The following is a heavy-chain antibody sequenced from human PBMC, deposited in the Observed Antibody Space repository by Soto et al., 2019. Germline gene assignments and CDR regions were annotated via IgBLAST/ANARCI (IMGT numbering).Heavy chain of an antibody. J-gene: IGHJ1*01. V-gene: IGHV3-30*03. CDR3: AGIHVLRYFDSSGVH. D-gene: IGHD3-9*01. Sequence: PGGCLRLSCAASGFTFSSYGMHWVRQAPGKGLEWVAVISYDGSNKYYADSVKGRFTISRDNSKNTLYLQMNSLRAEDTAVYYCAGIHVLRYFDSSGVHWGQGTLVTVSS. CDR1: GFTFSSYG. CDR2: ISYDGSNK.